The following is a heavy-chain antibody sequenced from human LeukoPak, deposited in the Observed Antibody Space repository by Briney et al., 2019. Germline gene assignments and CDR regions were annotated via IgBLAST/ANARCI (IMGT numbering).Heavy chain of an antibody. D-gene: IGHD4-17*01. CDR2: ISYDGSNK. V-gene: IGHV3-30-3*01. CDR3: ARSYGDYGRAFDY. J-gene: IGHJ4*02. Sequence: GGSLRLSCAASGFTFSSYAMHWVRQAPGKGLEWVAVISYDGSNKYYADSVKGRLTISRDNSKNTLYLQMNSLRAEDTAVYYCARSYGDYGRAFDYWGQGTLVTVSS. CDR1: GFTFSSYA.